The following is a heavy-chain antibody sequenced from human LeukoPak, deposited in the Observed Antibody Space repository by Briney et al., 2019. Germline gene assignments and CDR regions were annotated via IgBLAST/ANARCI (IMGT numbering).Heavy chain of an antibody. CDR3: AKENGLNDYYGMDV. V-gene: IGHV3-30*18. J-gene: IGHJ6*02. CDR2: ISYDGSNK. CDR1: GFTFSSYS. Sequence: GGSLRLSCAASGFTFSSYSMNWVRQAPGKGLEWVAVISYDGSNKYYADSVKGRFTISRDNSKNTLYLQMNSLRAEDTAVYYCAKENGLNDYYGMDVWGQGTTVTVSS. D-gene: IGHD1-1*01.